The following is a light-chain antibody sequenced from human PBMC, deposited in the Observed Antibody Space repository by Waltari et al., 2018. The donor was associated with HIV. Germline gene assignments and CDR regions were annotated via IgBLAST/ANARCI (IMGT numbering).Light chain of an antibody. J-gene: IGKJ3*01. CDR2: GTS. V-gene: IGKV3-20*01. CDR3: QQYGISPPLFP. CDR1: QSVSLNY. Sequence: EIVLTQSPGTLSLSPGESATLACRASQSVSLNYLAWYQQKPGQAPRLLIYGTSSWATGLPDRFSGGGSGTDFTLTISRLEPEDFAVYYCQQYGISPPLFPFGPGTKVDI.